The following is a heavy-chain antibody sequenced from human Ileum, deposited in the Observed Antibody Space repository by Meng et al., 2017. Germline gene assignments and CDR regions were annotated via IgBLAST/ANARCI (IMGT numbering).Heavy chain of an antibody. CDR1: GASITSSF. CDR3: ARESSTGRPMDC. CDR2: IYSSGTT. J-gene: IGHJ4*02. Sequence: SETLSLTCSVSGASITSSFWSWIRQPAGKGLEWIGRIYSSGTTNYNSSLKSRVTMSVDTSKNHISLNLSSVTAADTAVYYCARESSTGRPMDCWGQG. V-gene: IGHV4-4*07. D-gene: IGHD1-14*01.